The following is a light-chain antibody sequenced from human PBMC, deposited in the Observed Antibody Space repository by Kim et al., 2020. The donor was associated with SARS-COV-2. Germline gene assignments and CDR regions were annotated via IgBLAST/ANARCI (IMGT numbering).Light chain of an antibody. J-gene: IGKJ1*01. CDR2: AAS. CDR3: QKYDSAPWA. V-gene: IGKV1-27*01. CDR1: HGIRKY. Sequence: AAVGNTYTITCRAGHGIRKYLAWYQQKPGKGPKLLIYAASNLQSGVPSRYSGSGSGTDFALTISSLQPEDVATYYSQKYDSAPWAFGQGTKVDIK.